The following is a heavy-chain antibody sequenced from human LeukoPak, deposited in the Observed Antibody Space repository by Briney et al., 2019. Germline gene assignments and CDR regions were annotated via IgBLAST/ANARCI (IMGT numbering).Heavy chain of an antibody. CDR3: VRDTSIAARPSWFDP. V-gene: IGHV3-74*01. Sequence: GGSLRLSCAASGFTFRSHWTQWVRQDPGKGLVCVSRINSDWSSTIYADSVKGRFTVSRDNAKNRLYLQMNSLRVEDTAVYYCVRDTSIAARPSWFDPWGQGTLVIVSS. CDR1: GFTFRSHW. CDR2: INSDWSST. J-gene: IGHJ5*02. D-gene: IGHD6-6*01.